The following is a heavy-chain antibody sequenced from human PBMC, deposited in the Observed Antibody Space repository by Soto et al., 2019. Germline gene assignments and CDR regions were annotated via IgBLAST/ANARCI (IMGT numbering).Heavy chain of an antibody. CDR1: GGSISSGDYY. CDR3: ARDYGGKKWYYFDY. CDR2: IYYSGST. V-gene: IGHV4-30-4*01. J-gene: IGHJ4*02. Sequence: PSETLSLTCTVSGGSISSGDYYWSWIRQPPGKGLEWIGYIYYSGSTYYNPSLKSRVTISVDTSKNQFSLKLSSVTAADTVVYYGARDYGGKKWYYFDYWGQGTLVTVSS. D-gene: IGHD2-15*01.